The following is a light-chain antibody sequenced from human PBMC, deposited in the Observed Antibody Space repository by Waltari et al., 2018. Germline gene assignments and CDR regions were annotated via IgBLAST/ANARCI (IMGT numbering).Light chain of an antibody. CDR3: QTGGHGTWV. Sequence: QLVLTQPPSASSSLRASVRLTCPLSSGHSSNVIAWHHRQPEKGPRYLMKVNSDGSHSKGDEIPDRFSGSSSGAERYLTISSLQSEDEADYYCQTGGHGTWVFGGGTKLTVL. J-gene: IGLJ3*02. V-gene: IGLV4-69*01. CDR1: SGHSSNV. CDR2: VNSDGSH.